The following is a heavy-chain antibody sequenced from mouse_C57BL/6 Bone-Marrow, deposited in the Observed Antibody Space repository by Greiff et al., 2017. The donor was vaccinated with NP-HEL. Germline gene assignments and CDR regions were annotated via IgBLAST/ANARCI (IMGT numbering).Heavy chain of an antibody. CDR2: IWRGGST. CDR3: AKSSYYGSSYSYYAMDY. CDR1: GFSLTSYG. D-gene: IGHD1-1*01. Sequence: QVQLQQSGPGLVQPSQSLSITCTVSGFSLTSYGVHWVRQSPGKGLEWLGVIWRGGSTDYNAAFMSRLSITKDNSKSQVFFKMNSLQADDTAIYYCAKSSYYGSSYSYYAMDYWGQGTSVTVSS. V-gene: IGHV2-5*01. J-gene: IGHJ4*01.